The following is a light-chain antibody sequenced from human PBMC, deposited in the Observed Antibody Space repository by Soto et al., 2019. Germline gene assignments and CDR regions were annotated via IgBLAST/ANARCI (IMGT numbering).Light chain of an antibody. CDR1: QRVSNSY. CDR2: GAS. CDR3: QQYGSSPLIS. V-gene: IGKV3-20*01. Sequence: EIVLTQSPGTLSLSPGERATLSCRASQRVSNSYLAWYQQKPGQAPRLLIFGASKRATGIPDRFSGSGSGRDFTLTISGLEPEDFAVYYCQQYGSSPLISFGQGTRLEIK. J-gene: IGKJ5*01.